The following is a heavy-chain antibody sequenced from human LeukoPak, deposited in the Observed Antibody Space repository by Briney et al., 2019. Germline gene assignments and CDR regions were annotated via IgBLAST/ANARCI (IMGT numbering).Heavy chain of an antibody. Sequence: GESLKISCKGSGYSFTSYWIGWVRQMPGKGLEWMGVIYPGDSGTRYSPSFQGQVTISADKSISTAYLQWSSLKASDTAMYYCARLVPDLVGWFDPWGQGTLVTVSS. CDR1: GYSFTSYW. CDR3: ARLVPDLVGWFDP. D-gene: IGHD2-2*01. CDR2: IYPGDSGT. V-gene: IGHV5-51*01. J-gene: IGHJ5*02.